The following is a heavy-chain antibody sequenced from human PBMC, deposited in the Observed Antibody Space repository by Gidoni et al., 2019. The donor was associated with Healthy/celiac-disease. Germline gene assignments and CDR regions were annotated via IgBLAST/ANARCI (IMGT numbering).Heavy chain of an antibody. Sequence: QVQLQESGPGLVKPSQTLSLTCTVHGGSISSGGYYWSWIRQHPGKGLEWIGYIYYSGSTYYNPSLKSRVTISVDTSKNQFSLKLSSVTAADTAVYYCARNFELPCAFDIWGQGTMVTVSS. J-gene: IGHJ3*02. V-gene: IGHV4-31*03. D-gene: IGHD3-9*01. CDR2: IYYSGST. CDR3: ARNFELPCAFDI. CDR1: GGSISSGGYY.